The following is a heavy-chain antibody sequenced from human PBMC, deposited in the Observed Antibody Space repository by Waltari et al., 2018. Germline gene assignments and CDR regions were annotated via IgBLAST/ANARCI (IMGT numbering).Heavy chain of an antibody. CDR3: ARDVAMGLFGIPDHHGWDV. CDR2: IYSCAEV. V-gene: IGHV3-53*01. J-gene: IGHJ6*02. Sequence: EVQLVESGGGLIQPGGSLRLSCAASGFTVSSNYMNWIRQAPGKGLEWFSGIYSCAEVHYGDSVKGRFTISRDKNKNTVDLQMNTLRIEDTAIYYCARDVAMGLFGIPDHHGWDVWGQGTTVIVSS. CDR1: GFTVSSNY. D-gene: IGHD3-10*01.